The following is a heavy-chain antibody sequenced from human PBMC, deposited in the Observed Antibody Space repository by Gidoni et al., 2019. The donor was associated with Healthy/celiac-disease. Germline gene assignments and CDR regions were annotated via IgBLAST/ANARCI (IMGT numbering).Heavy chain of an antibody. CDR2: IYPGYSDS. CDR1: GYSFTSYW. V-gene: IGHV5-51*01. Sequence: EVQLVQSGAEVKKPGESLKISCKGSGYSFTSYWIGWVRQMPGKGLGWLGIIYPGYSDSRYSQSFQGQVTISADKSISTAYLQWSSLKASDTAMYYCARQAAASSSALSWFDPWGQGTLVTVSS. D-gene: IGHD6-6*01. CDR3: ARQAAASSSALSWFDP. J-gene: IGHJ5*02.